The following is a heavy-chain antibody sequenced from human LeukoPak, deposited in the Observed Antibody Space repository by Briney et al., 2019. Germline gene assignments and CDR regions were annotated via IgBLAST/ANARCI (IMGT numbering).Heavy chain of an antibody. CDR1: GYTFTSYY. CDR3: ARGGRERYSSGWTDAFDI. Sequence: ASVKVSCKASGYTFTSYYMHWVRQAPGQGLEWMGIINPSGGSTSYAQKFQGRVTMTRDTSTSTVYMELSSLSSEDTAVYYCARGGRERYSSGWTDAFDIWGQGTMVTVSS. CDR2: INPSGGST. V-gene: IGHV1-46*01. D-gene: IGHD6-19*01. J-gene: IGHJ3*02.